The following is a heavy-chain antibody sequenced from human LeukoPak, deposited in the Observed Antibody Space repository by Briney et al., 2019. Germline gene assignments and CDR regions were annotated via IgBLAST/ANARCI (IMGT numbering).Heavy chain of an antibody. CDR1: GFTFSNAW. Sequence: GGSLRLSCAASGFTFSNAWMNWVRQAPGKGLEWVGRIESKTDGGTTDYAAPVKGRFTISRDDSKNTLYLQMNSLKTEDTAVYYCTTGVSGSPFDAFDIWGQGTMVTVSS. D-gene: IGHD1-26*01. CDR3: TTGVSGSPFDAFDI. J-gene: IGHJ3*02. V-gene: IGHV3-15*07. CDR2: IESKTDGGTT.